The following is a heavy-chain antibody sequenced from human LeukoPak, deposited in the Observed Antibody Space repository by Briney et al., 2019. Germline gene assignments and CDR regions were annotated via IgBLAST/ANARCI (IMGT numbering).Heavy chain of an antibody. Sequence: SETLSLTCTVSGGSISSSGYFWGWIRQPPGKGLEWIGSIHYSGSTYYNPSLSRITVSVDTSKNQFSLKLSSVTAADTAVYYCARQGTMTAFNYWGQGTLVTVSS. V-gene: IGHV4-39*01. CDR3: ARQGTMTAFNY. CDR1: GGSISSSGYF. CDR2: IHYSGST. J-gene: IGHJ4*02. D-gene: IGHD4-17*01.